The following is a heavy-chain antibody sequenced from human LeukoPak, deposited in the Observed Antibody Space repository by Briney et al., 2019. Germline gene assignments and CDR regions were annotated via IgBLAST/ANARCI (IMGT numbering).Heavy chain of an antibody. CDR3: ASSSVGSLGQCDS. Sequence: PSETLSLTCTVSGGSISNYFWSWIWQPPGKGLEWIGFIHSNGIPTYNRSLNSRATISRDTSRSQVSLKLGSVAAADTAVYYCASSSVGSLGQCDSWGQGTVVTVS. CDR1: GGSISNYF. CDR2: IHSNGIP. V-gene: IGHV4-59*01. D-gene: IGHD3-10*01. J-gene: IGHJ4*02.